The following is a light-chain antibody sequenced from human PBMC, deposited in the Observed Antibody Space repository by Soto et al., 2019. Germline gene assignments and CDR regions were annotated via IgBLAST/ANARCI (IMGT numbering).Light chain of an antibody. V-gene: IGKV3-20*01. CDR1: QSVSSSY. J-gene: IGKJ1*01. CDR2: GAS. CDR3: QQYGSSPRT. Sequence: ERVLTSSPGTSSLYTGERATLSCSASQSVSSSYLSWYQQKPGQAPRLLIYGASSRATGIPDRFSGSGSGTDFTLTISRLEPEDFAVYYCQQYGSSPRTFGQGTKV.